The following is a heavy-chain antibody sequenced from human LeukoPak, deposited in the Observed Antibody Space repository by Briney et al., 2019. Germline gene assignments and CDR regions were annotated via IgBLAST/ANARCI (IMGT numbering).Heavy chain of an antibody. V-gene: IGHV3-23*01. Sequence: GGSLRLSCAASGFTFSSYAMSWVRQAPGKGLEWVSGTSGSGGSTYYAGSVKGRFTISRNNSKNTLYLQMNSLRVEDTAVYYCAKNGGSQCYSHLDSWGQGTLVTVSS. CDR1: GFTFSSYA. CDR3: AKNGGSQCYSHLDS. J-gene: IGHJ4*02. D-gene: IGHD2-15*01. CDR2: TSGSGGST.